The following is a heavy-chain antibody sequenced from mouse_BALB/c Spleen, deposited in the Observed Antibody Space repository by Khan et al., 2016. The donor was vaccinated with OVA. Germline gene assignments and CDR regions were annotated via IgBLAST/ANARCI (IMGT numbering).Heavy chain of an antibody. V-gene: IGHV10-1*02. CDR1: GFTFNTYA. Sequence: EGQLVGPGGGLVQPKGSLKLPCAASGFTFNTYAMNWVRQAPGKGLEWVAGIRGKRNNYAKYYADSGKDRFTISSDDSQSMLYLQMNNLKTEDTAMYYCVSRTTFAYWGQGTLVTVSA. J-gene: IGHJ3*01. CDR2: IRGKRNNYAK. CDR3: VSRTTFAY.